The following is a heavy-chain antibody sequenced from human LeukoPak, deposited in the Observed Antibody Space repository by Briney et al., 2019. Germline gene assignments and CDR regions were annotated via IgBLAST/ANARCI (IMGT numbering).Heavy chain of an antibody. J-gene: IGHJ4*02. CDR1: GFTFSSYG. Sequence: PGGSLRLSCAASGFTFSSYGMHWVRQAPGKGLEWVAFIRYDGSNKYYADSVKGRFTISRDNSKNTLYLQMNSLRAEDTAVYYRARRSRAEVDYWGQGTLVTVSP. CDR3: ARRSRAEVDY. D-gene: IGHD1-14*01. V-gene: IGHV3-30*02. CDR2: IRYDGSNK.